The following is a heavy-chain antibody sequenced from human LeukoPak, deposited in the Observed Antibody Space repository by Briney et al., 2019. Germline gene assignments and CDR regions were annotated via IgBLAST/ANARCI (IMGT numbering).Heavy chain of an antibody. CDR3: AEDIRERGYCRSTSCYGFDY. V-gene: IGHV3-23*01. J-gene: IGHJ4*02. CDR2: ISGSGGST. CDR1: GFTFSSYA. Sequence: GGSLRLSCAASGFTFSSYAMSWVRQAPGKGLEWVSAISGSGGSTYYADSVKGRFTISRDNSKNTLYLQMNSLRAEDTAVYYCAEDIRERGYCRSTSCYGFDYWGQGTLVTVSS. D-gene: IGHD2-2*01.